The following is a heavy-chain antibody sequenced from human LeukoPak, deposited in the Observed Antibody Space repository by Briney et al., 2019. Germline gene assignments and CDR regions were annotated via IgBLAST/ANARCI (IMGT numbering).Heavy chain of an antibody. D-gene: IGHD3-22*01. J-gene: IGHJ4*02. CDR1: GFTFGGYA. CDR3: VKDGHYPDNSGYYYEDS. Sequence: GGSLRLSCAASGFTFGGYAMSWVRQAPGKGLEWVSLISGSGDAYDADSVQGRFTISRDNSKNTLYLQMNSLRAEDTAIYYCVKDGHYPDNSGYYYEDSWGQGTLVTVSS. V-gene: IGHV3-23*01. CDR2: ISGSGDA.